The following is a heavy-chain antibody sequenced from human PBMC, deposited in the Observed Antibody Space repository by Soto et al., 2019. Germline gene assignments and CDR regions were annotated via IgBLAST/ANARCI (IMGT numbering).Heavy chain of an antibody. J-gene: IGHJ6*02. CDR2: ISPYTGNT. CDR1: GYIFVNYG. CDR3: VMVDNYVTPTPQDV. D-gene: IGHD3-16*01. V-gene: IGHV1-18*01. Sequence: QVQLVQSGDEVKKPGASVKVSCKASGYIFVNYGIAWVRQVPGQGLEWMGWISPYTGNTHSASKVQGRLTMTTDTSTSTAYMDLGSLTCDDTAVYYCVMVDNYVTPTPQDVWGQGTTVTVSS.